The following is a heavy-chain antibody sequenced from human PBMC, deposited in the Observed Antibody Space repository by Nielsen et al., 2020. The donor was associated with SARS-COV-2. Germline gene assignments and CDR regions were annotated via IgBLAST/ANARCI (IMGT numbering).Heavy chain of an antibody. J-gene: IGHJ3*02. V-gene: IGHV3-23*01. CDR1: GFTFNIYA. Sequence: GKSLKISCIASGFTFNIYAMAWVRRTPGRGLQWVSGISASGGSTYYTDSVKGRFAVPRDNSRNTLYLQMHSLRVEDTALYYCAKDDVVRGDAFDIWGQGTMVTVSS. CDR3: AKDDVVRGDAFDI. D-gene: IGHD3-10*01. CDR2: ISASGGST.